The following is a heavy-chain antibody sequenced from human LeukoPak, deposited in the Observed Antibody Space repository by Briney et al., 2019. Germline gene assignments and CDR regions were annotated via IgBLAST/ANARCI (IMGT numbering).Heavy chain of an antibody. CDR3: ARDNAGALFDY. CDR2: IYHSGST. D-gene: IGHD1-1*01. V-gene: IGHV4-38-2*02. CDR1: GYSISSGYY. Sequence: PSETLSLTCAVSGYSISSGYYWGWIRQPPGKGLEWIGSIYHSGSTYYNPSLKSRVTISVDTSKNQFSLKLSSVTAADTAVYYCARDNAGALFDYWGQGTLVTVSS. J-gene: IGHJ4*02.